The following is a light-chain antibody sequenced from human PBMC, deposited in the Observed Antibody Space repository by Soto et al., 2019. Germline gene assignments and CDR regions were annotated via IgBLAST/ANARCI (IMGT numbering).Light chain of an antibody. Sequence: AFVRNRVTNSWRASQSISRYLNWYQQKPGKAPKLLIYAASILQSGVPSRFSGIGSETDFTLTISSLQPEHFATYSCQQSYSTTWTFGQRTNVDI. V-gene: IGKV1-39*01. CDR1: QSISRY. CDR2: AAS. CDR3: QQSYSTTWT. J-gene: IGKJ1*01.